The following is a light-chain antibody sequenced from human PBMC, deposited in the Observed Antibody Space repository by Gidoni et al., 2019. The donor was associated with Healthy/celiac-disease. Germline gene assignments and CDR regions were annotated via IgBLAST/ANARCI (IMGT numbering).Light chain of an antibody. V-gene: IGKV3-20*01. CDR1: QSVSSSY. Sequence: EIVLTHSPGTLSLSPGESATLSCRARQSVSSSYLAWYQQKPGQAPRLLIYGASSRATGIPDRFSGSGSGTDFTLTISRLEPEDFAVYYCQQYGSSPWTFGQGTKVEIK. CDR3: QQYGSSPWT. J-gene: IGKJ1*01. CDR2: GAS.